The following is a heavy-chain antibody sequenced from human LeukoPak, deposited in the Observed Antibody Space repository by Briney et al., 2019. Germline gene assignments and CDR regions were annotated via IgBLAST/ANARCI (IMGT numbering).Heavy chain of an antibody. CDR1: GGSISSGGYY. D-gene: IGHD5-24*01. CDR3: ASRDGYNYVSAFDI. J-gene: IGHJ3*02. CDR2: IYYSGSN. V-gene: IGHV4-31*03. Sequence: PSQTLSLTCTVSGGSISSGGYYWSWIRQHPGKGLEWIGYIYYSGSNYYNPSLKSRVTISVDTSKNQFSLKLSSVTAADTAVYYCASRDGYNYVSAFDIWGQGTMVTVSA.